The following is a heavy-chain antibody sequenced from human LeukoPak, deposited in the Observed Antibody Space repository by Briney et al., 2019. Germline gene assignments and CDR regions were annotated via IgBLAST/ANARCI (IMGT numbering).Heavy chain of an antibody. D-gene: IGHD2-2*01. J-gene: IGHJ6*02. Sequence: SETQSLTCTVSGGSISSYYWSWIRQPPGKGLEWIGYIYYSGSTNYNPSLKSRVTISVDTSKDQFSLKLSSVTAADTAVYYCSRAYCSSTSCLTYGMDVWGQGTTVTVSS. CDR1: GGSISSYY. V-gene: IGHV4-59*01. CDR2: IYYSGST. CDR3: SRAYCSSTSCLTYGMDV.